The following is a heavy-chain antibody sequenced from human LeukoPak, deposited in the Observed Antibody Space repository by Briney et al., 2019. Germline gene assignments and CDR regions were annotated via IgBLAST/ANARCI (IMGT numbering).Heavy chain of an antibody. CDR3: ARDASSSWYSYYYYYYMDV. Sequence: ASVKVSCKASGYTFTSYGISWVRQAPGQGLEWMGWISAYNGNTNYAQKLQGRVTMTTDTSTSTAYMELRSLRSDDTAVYYCARDASSSWYSYYYYYYMDVWGKGTTVTVSS. CDR2: ISAYNGNT. CDR1: GYTFTSYG. D-gene: IGHD6-13*01. V-gene: IGHV1-18*01. J-gene: IGHJ6*03.